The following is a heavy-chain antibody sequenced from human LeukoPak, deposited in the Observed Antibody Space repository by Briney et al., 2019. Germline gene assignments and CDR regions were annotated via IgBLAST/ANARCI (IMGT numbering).Heavy chain of an antibody. J-gene: IGHJ4*02. CDR3: ARQGYSGHSQGAADY. V-gene: IGHV1-18*01. CDR2: ISVYNGNT. Sequence: ASVRVSCKASGYTFSIYGFSWVRQAPGQGLEWVGWISVYNGNTNYAQKFQGRVTMTTDTSTSTAHMELRSLRSDDTAVYYCARQGYSGHSQGAADYWGQGTLVIVSS. D-gene: IGHD4-23*01. CDR1: GYTFSIYG.